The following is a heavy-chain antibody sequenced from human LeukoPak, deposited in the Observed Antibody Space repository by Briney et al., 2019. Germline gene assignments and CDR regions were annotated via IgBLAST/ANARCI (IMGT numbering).Heavy chain of an antibody. Sequence: GGSLRLSCAASGFTFSSFWMHWVRQVPGKGLVWVSRVNSDGTSTTYADSVKGRFTISRDNAKNTLYLQMNSLRAEDTAVYYCGRSGDFWSGSGVAYWGQGTLVTVSS. CDR3: GRSGDFWSGSGVAY. J-gene: IGHJ4*02. CDR2: VNSDGTST. D-gene: IGHD3-3*01. CDR1: GFTFSSFW. V-gene: IGHV3-74*01.